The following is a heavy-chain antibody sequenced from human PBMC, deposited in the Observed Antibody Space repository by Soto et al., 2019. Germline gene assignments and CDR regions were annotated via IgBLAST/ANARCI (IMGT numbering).Heavy chain of an antibody. V-gene: IGHV1-46*01. CDR2: INPSGGST. Sequence: ASVKVSCKASGYTFTSYYMHWVRQAPGQGLEWMGIINPSGGSTSYAQKFQGRVNMTRDTSTSTVYMELSSLRSEDTAVYYCARHRRYGDYPYYYYYMDVWGKGTTVTVSS. CDR3: ARHRRYGDYPYYYYYMDV. D-gene: IGHD4-17*01. J-gene: IGHJ6*03. CDR1: GYTFTSYY.